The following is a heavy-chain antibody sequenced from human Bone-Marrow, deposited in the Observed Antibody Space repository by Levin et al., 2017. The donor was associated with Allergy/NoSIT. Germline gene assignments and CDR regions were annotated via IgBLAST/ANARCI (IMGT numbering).Heavy chain of an antibody. CDR3: AHGRGWLLDY. CDR2: LSFSPPP. J-gene: IGHJ4*01. CDR1: GFSLSTPAVG. D-gene: IGHD6-19*01. Sequence: LTCTFSGFSLSTPAVGVGWIRQPPGRAPSFLSFLSFSPPPSSLPSLRSRLTITKDTSKNQVVLTMANMEPVDTGTYYCAHGRGWLLDYWGPEPWSPSPQ. V-gene: IGHV2-5*01.